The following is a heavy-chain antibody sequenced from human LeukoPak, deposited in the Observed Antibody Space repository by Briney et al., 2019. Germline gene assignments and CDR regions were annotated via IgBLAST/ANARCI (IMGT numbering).Heavy chain of an antibody. CDR1: GFTFSSYA. CDR2: ISGSGGST. J-gene: IGHJ4*02. CDR3: AKRGGYCTGGSCYSYYFDY. D-gene: IGHD2-15*01. Sequence: GGSLRLSCAASGFTFSSYAMSWVRQAPGKGLEWVSIISGSGGSTYYADSVKGRFTISRDNSKNTLYLQMNSLRAEDTAVYYCAKRGGYCTGGSCYSYYFDYWGQGTLVTVS. V-gene: IGHV3-23*01.